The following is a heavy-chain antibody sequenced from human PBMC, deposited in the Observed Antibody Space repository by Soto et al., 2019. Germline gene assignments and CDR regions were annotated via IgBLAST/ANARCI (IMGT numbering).Heavy chain of an antibody. CDR2: IYTSVST. CDR3: ARSYCSGGSCSRGGYYYYYGMDV. CDR1: GGSISSYY. V-gene: IGHV4-4*07. D-gene: IGHD2-15*01. J-gene: IGHJ6*02. Sequence: SGTMSLTSTVSGGSISSYYWSWIRQPAGKGLEWIGRIYTSVSTNYNPSLKSRVTMSVDTSKNQFSLKLSSVTAADTAVYYCARSYCSGGSCSRGGYYYYYGMDVWGQGTTVTVSS.